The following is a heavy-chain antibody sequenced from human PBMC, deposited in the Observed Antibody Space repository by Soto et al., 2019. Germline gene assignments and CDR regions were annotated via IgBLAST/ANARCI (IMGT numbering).Heavy chain of an antibody. CDR1: GVTFSNAW. J-gene: IGHJ4*02. V-gene: IGHV3-15*07. CDR3: TIQNARGVPDY. CDR2: IKSKTDGGTT. Sequence: PGGSLRLSCAASGVTFSNAWMNWVRQAPGKGLEWVGRIKSKTDGGTTDYAAPVKGRFTISRDDSKNTLYLQMNSLKTEDTAVYYCTIQNARGVPDYWGQGTLVTVSS. D-gene: IGHD3-10*01.